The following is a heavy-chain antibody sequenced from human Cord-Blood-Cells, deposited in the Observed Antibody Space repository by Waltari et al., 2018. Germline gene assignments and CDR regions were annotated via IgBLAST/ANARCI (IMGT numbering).Heavy chain of an antibody. CDR2: IKQDGSEK. D-gene: IGHD3-16*01. J-gene: IGHJ4*02. V-gene: IGHV3-7*04. CDR1: GFTFSSSW. Sequence: EVQLVESGGGLVQPGGSLRLSCAASGFTFSSSWLSWVGQVPGKGLEWGANIKQDGSEKYYWDSLKGRFTISRDNAKNTLYLQMNSLRAEYTAVYYCARGGGADYWGQGTLVTVSS. CDR3: ARGGGADY.